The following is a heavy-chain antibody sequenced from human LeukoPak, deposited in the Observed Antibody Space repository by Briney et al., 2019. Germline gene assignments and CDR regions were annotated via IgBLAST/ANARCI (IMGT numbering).Heavy chain of an antibody. CDR3: ARPPNGGKWLQCGGDY. Sequence: GASVKVSCKASGYTFTSYGISWVRQAPGQGLEWMGWISAYNGNTNYAQKLQGRVTMTTDTSTSTAYMELRSLRSDDTAVYYCARPPNGGKWLQCGGDYWAQETLVTV. D-gene: IGHD5-12*01. V-gene: IGHV1-18*01. CDR2: ISAYNGNT. J-gene: IGHJ4*02. CDR1: GYTFTSYG.